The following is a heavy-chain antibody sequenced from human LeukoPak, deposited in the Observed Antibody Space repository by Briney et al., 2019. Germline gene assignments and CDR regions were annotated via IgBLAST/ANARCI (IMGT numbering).Heavy chain of an antibody. D-gene: IGHD6-6*01. CDR2: IYSGGST. Sequence: GGSLRLSCAASGFTVSSNYMSWVRQAPGKGLEWVSIIYSGGSTYYADSVKGRFAISRDNSKNTLYLQMSSLRAEDTAVYYCAKEKGGSSFYYGMDVWGQGTTVTVSS. J-gene: IGHJ6*02. CDR1: GFTVSSNY. V-gene: IGHV3-53*01. CDR3: AKEKGGSSFYYGMDV.